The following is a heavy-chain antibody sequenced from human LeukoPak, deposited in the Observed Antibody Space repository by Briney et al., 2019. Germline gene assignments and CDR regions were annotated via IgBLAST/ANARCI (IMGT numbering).Heavy chain of an antibody. Sequence: SETLSLTCAVYGGSFSGYYWSWIRQPPGKGLEWIGEINHSGSTNYNPSLKSRVTISVDTSKNQFSLKLSSVTAADTAVYYCARGPRKGYYGSSYFDYWGQGTLVTVSS. J-gene: IGHJ4*02. CDR2: INHSGST. CDR3: ARGPRKGYYGSSYFDY. D-gene: IGHD3-10*01. CDR1: GGSFSGYY. V-gene: IGHV4-34*01.